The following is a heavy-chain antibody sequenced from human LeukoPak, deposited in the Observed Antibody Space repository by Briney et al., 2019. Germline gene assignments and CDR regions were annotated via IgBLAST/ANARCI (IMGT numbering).Heavy chain of an antibody. CDR3: ARDGGGLRWLRPRRVFDY. Sequence: GGSLRLSCAASGFTFSSYAMSWVRQAPGKGLEWVSAISGSGGSTYYADSVKGRFTISRDNAKNSLYLQMNSLRAEDTAVYYCARDGGGLRWLRPRRVFDYWGQGTLVTVSS. V-gene: IGHV3-23*01. J-gene: IGHJ4*02. CDR2: ISGSGGST. CDR1: GFTFSSYA. D-gene: IGHD5-12*01.